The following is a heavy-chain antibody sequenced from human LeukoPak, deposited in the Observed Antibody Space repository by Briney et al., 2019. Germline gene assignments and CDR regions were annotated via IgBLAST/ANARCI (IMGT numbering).Heavy chain of an antibody. V-gene: IGHV4-34*01. Sequence: SETLSLTCAMYGGSFSGYYWSWIRQPPGKGLEWIGSIYYSGSTYYNPSLKSRVTISVDTSKNQFSLKLSSVTAADTAVYYCARQLAHSSGWENYYYYYYMDVWGKGTTVTVSS. D-gene: IGHD6-19*01. CDR1: GGSFSGYY. J-gene: IGHJ6*03. CDR2: IYYSGST. CDR3: ARQLAHSSGWENYYYYYYMDV.